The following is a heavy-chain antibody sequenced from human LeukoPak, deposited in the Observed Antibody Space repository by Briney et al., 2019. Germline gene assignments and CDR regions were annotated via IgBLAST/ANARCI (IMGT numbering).Heavy chain of an antibody. CDR2: IYPGDSDT. Sequence: GESLKISCKGSGYSFTSYWIGWVRQMPGKGLEWRGIIYPGDSDTRYSPSFQGQVTISADKSISTAYLQWSSLKASDTAMYYCASHTEVTAIPNDAFDIWGQGTMVTVSS. CDR3: ASHTEVTAIPNDAFDI. D-gene: IGHD2-21*02. V-gene: IGHV5-51*01. CDR1: GYSFTSYW. J-gene: IGHJ3*02.